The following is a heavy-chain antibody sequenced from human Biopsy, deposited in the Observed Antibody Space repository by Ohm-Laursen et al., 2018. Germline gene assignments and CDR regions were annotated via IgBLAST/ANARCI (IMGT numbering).Heavy chain of an antibody. V-gene: IGHV3-74*01. CDR2: TNEDGSHT. D-gene: IGHD3-16*01. Sequence: GSLRLSCAASGFTFSRFWIHWVRQAPGKGLAWVSHTNEDGSHTDYADSVKGRFTVSRDNAKNTLYLQMNSLRVEDTAVYYCARSVGIMAAPIDYWGQGTLVTVSS. J-gene: IGHJ4*02. CDR1: GFTFSRFW. CDR3: ARSVGIMAAPIDY.